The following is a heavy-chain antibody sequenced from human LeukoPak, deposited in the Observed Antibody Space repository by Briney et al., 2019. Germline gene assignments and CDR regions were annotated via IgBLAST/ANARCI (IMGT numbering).Heavy chain of an antibody. CDR1: GFTFSSYS. V-gene: IGHV4-34*01. Sequence: GSLRLSCAASGFTFSSYSMNWVRQAPGKGLEWIGEINHSGSTNYNPSLKSRVTISVDTSKNQFSLKLSSVTAAETAVYYCARASAVVAASFSGYYYYMDVWGKGTTVTVSS. CDR3: ARASAVVAASFSGYYYYMDV. J-gene: IGHJ6*03. CDR2: INHSGST. D-gene: IGHD2-15*01.